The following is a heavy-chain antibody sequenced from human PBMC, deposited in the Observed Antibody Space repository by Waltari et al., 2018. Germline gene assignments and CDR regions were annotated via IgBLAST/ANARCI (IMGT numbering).Heavy chain of an antibody. CDR1: GFSLSTSGVG. Sequence: QITLKESGPTLVKPTQTLTLTCTFSGFSLSTSGVGVGWIRQPPGQALEWLALIYWNDDKRYSPSLKSRLTITKDTSKNQVVLTMTNMDPVDTATYYCAHYTDYDFWSGYYIGYFDLWGRGTLVTVSS. CDR2: IYWNDDK. CDR3: AHYTDYDFWSGYYIGYFDL. D-gene: IGHD3-3*01. V-gene: IGHV2-5*01. J-gene: IGHJ2*01.